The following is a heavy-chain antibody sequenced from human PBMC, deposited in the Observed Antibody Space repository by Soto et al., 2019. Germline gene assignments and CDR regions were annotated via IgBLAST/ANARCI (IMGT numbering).Heavy chain of an antibody. D-gene: IGHD3-3*01. V-gene: IGHV3-23*01. CDR3: AKDDFWSGYLVDY. Sequence: EVQLLESGGGLVQPGESLRLSCAASGFTFANFAMSWVRQAPGKGLEWVSFVSGSGDYTYYADSVKGRFTISRDNSKNTAFLQMNNLRAEDTAIYYCAKDDFWSGYLVDYWGQGTLVTVSS. CDR1: GFTFANFA. J-gene: IGHJ4*02. CDR2: VSGSGDYT.